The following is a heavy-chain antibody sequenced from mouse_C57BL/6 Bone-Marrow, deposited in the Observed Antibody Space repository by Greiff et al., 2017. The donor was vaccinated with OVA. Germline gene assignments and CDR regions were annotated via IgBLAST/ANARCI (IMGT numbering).Heavy chain of an antibody. Sequence: EVKLQESGGGLVKPGGSLKLSCAASGFTFSSYAMSWVRQTPEKRLEWVATISDGGSYTYYPDNVKGRFTISRDNAKNNLYLQMSHLKSEDTAMYYCAGGGPNIVTTWYFDVWGTGTTVTVSS. CDR2: ISDGGSYT. CDR1: GFTFSSYA. J-gene: IGHJ1*03. D-gene: IGHD2-5*01. CDR3: AGGGPNIVTTWYFDV. V-gene: IGHV5-4*03.